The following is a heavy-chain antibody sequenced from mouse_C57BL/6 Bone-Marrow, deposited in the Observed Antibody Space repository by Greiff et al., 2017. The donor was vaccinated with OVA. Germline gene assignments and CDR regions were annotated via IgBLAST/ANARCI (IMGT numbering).Heavy chain of an antibody. CDR2: IDPSDSYT. V-gene: IGHV1-69*01. CDR3: ARSNLSYYGNYAGAMDY. J-gene: IGHJ4*01. CDR1: GYTFTSYW. D-gene: IGHD2-1*01. Sequence: QVQLQQPGAELVMPGASVKLSCKASGYTFTSYWMHWVKQRPGQGLEWIGEIDPSDSYTNYNQKFKGKSTLTVDKSSSTAYMQLSSLTSEDSAVYYCARSNLSYYGNYAGAMDYWGQGTSVTVSS.